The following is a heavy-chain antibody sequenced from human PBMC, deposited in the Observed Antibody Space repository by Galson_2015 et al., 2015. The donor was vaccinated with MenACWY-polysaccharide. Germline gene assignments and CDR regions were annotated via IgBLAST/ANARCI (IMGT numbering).Heavy chain of an antibody. CDR1: GFPFSAYW. Sequence: SLRLSCATSGFPFSAYWMSWVRQAPGKGLEWVSSMSSSSSYIYYADSVKGRFTISRDNAKNSLYLQMNSLRAEDTAVYYCARAVRITSFDPWGQGTLVTVSS. CDR3: ARAVRITSFDP. J-gene: IGHJ5*02. D-gene: IGHD3-10*01. V-gene: IGHV3-21*01. CDR2: MSSSSSYI.